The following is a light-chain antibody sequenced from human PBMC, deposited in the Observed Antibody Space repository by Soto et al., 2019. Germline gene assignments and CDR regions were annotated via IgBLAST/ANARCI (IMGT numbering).Light chain of an antibody. CDR2: DAS. J-gene: IGKJ5*01. V-gene: IGKV3-11*01. CDR3: QQRQYWPPIT. Sequence: EVVLTQSPGTLSFSPGERSTLSCRSSQSLRRNYIAWYQQRPGRAPRLLIYDASNRATGIPARFTGSGSGTDFNLTISTLEPEAFAVYYCQQRQYWPPITFGQGTRLEIK. CDR1: QSLRRN.